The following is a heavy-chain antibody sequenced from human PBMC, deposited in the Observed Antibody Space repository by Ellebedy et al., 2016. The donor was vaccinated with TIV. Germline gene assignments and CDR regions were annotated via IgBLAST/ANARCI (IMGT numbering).Heavy chain of an antibody. CDR2: ISTSSSTI. CDR1: GFTFTSSS. CDR3: ARDRSDGFDV. J-gene: IGHJ3*01. V-gene: IGHV3-48*01. Sequence: GESLKISCAASGFTFTSSSMNWVRQAPGKGLEWLSYISTSSSTIYYSDSVRGRFTISRDDAENSLFLQMNTLRAEDTAIYYCARDRSDGFDVWGQGTLVAVSS.